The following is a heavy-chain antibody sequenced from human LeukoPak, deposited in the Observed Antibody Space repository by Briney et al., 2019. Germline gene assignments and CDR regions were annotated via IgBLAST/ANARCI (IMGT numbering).Heavy chain of an antibody. J-gene: IGHJ3*02. Sequence: GGSLRLSCAASGFTLSSYEMNWVRPAPGKGMEWVSYISSSGSTIYYADSVKGRFTISRDNAKNSLYLQMNSLRAEDTAVYYCARGYYDILTGYYEGAFGIWGQGTMVTVSS. CDR1: GFTLSSYE. CDR3: ARGYYDILTGYYEGAFGI. CDR2: ISSSGSTI. D-gene: IGHD3-9*01. V-gene: IGHV3-48*03.